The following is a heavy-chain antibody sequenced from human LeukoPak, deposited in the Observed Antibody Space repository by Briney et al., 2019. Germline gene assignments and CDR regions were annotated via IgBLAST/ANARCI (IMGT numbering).Heavy chain of an antibody. D-gene: IGHD7-27*01. Sequence: GASVKVSCKASGYTFTSYYMHWVRQAPGQGLEWMGIINPSGDSTIYVQIFQGRVTMTRDTSTSTVYMALSSLRSEDTAVYYCARGLGIGWFDPWGQGTLVSV. V-gene: IGHV1-46*01. CDR2: INPSGDST. CDR1: GYTFTSYY. CDR3: ARGLGIGWFDP. J-gene: IGHJ5*02.